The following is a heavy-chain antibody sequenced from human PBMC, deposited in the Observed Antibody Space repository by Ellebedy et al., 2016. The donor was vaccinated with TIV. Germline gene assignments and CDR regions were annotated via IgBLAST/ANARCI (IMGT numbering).Heavy chain of an antibody. CDR1: GFIFSTCT. D-gene: IGHD3-10*01. CDR2: IEGRGET. J-gene: IGHJ4*02. V-gene: IGHV3-23*01. Sequence: GGSLRLXCGASGFIFSTCTMSWVRQAPGKGLEWVSAIEGRGETHYADSVKGRFTISRDNSKNTLYRQTDSPRAENTAIYYGAKDLRGGGLDYWGQGALVIVSS. CDR3: AKDLRGGGLDY.